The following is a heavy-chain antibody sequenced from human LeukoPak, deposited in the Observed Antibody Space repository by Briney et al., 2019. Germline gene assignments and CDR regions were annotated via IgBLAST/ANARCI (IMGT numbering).Heavy chain of an antibody. J-gene: IGHJ3*02. D-gene: IGHD1-26*01. CDR1: GGSISSYY. V-gene: IGHV4-59*01. CDR2: IYYSGST. CDR3: AREIGSYQGGAFDI. Sequence: KPSETPSLTCTVSGGSISSYYWSWIRQPPGKGLEWIGYIYYSGSTNYNPSLKSRVTISVDTSKNQFSLKLSSVTAADTAVYYCAREIGSYQGGAFDIWGQGSMVTVSS.